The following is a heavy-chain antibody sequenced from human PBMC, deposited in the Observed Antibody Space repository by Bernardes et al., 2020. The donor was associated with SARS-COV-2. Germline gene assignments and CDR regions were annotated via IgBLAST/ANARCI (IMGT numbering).Heavy chain of an antibody. CDR3: VRDQVTRFDY. CDR2: TSYDGSTR. Sequence: SLRLSCAASGFSFSNYAMHWVRQAPGKGLEWVALTSYDGSTRYHTDSVKGRFTMSRDNSRNTLSLQMNSLRPEDTAVYYCVRDQVTRFDYWGQGTLVTVSS. V-gene: IGHV3-30-3*01. CDR1: GFSFSNYA. J-gene: IGHJ4*02. D-gene: IGHD2-21*02.